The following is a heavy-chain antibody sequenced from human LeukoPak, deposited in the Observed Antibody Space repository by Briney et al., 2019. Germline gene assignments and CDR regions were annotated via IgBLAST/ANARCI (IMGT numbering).Heavy chain of an antibody. CDR1: GFTLSSYD. V-gene: IGHV3-13*01. D-gene: IGHD1-14*01. J-gene: IGHJ3*02. CDR3: ARVATNAFDI. CDR2: IGIAGEK. Sequence: GGSLRLSCAASGFTLSSYDMYWVRQATGKGLEWVSGIGIAGEKYYAGSVKGRFTISRENAKNSLYLQMDSLRAGDTAVYSCARVATNAFDIWGQGTMVIVSS.